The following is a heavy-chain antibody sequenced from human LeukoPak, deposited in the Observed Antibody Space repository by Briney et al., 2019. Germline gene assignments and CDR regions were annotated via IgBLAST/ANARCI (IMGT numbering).Heavy chain of an antibody. Sequence: PGGSLRLSCAASGFTFSSYSMNWVRQAPGKGLEWVSSISSSCSYIYYADSVKGRFTISRDNAKNSLYLQMNSLRAEDTAVYYCARAGYSSSWDDAFDIWGQGTMVTVSS. CDR1: GFTFSSYS. D-gene: IGHD6-13*01. CDR2: ISSSCSYI. J-gene: IGHJ3*02. CDR3: ARAGYSSSWDDAFDI. V-gene: IGHV3-21*01.